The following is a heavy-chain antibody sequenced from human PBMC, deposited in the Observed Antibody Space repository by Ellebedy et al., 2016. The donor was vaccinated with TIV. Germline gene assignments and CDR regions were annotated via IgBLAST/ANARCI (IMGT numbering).Heavy chain of an antibody. Sequence: PGGSLRLSCAASGFTFSHYAMSWVRQAPGKGLEWVSTLVGDGDSPYYADSVKGRFTISRDNSKNTLYLQMSSLRVEDTAVYFCAKQPHISSSWYYFDFWGLGTLVTVSS. D-gene: IGHD2-2*01. J-gene: IGHJ4*02. CDR2: LVGDGDSP. CDR1: GFTFSHYA. V-gene: IGHV3-23*01. CDR3: AKQPHISSSWYYFDF.